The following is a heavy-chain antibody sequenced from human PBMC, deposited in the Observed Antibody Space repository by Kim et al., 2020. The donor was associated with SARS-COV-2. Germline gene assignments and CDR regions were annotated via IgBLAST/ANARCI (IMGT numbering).Heavy chain of an antibody. Sequence: SETLSLTCTVSGGSISSYYWSWIRQPAGKGLEWIGRIYTSGSTNYNPSLKSRVTMSVDTSKNQFSLKLSSVTAADTAVYYCARGRYSSSWPQDRYFDLWGRGTLVTVSS. V-gene: IGHV4-4*07. CDR1: GGSISSYY. J-gene: IGHJ2*01. CDR3: ARGRYSSSWPQDRYFDL. D-gene: IGHD6-13*01. CDR2: IYTSGST.